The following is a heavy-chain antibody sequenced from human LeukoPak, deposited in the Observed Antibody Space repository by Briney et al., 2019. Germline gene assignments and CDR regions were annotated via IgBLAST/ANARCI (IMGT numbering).Heavy chain of an antibody. CDR2: INPNSGGT. V-gene: IGHV1-2*02. CDR1: GYTLTSYY. CDR3: ARRSLVVVGATKPFDY. Sequence: ASVTVSCKASGYTLTSYYMHWVRQAPGQGLEWMGWINPNSGGTNYAQKFQGRVTMTSDTSISTAYMELSRLRSDDTAVYYCARRSLVVVGATKPFDYWGQGTLVTVSS. J-gene: IGHJ4*02. D-gene: IGHD2-15*01.